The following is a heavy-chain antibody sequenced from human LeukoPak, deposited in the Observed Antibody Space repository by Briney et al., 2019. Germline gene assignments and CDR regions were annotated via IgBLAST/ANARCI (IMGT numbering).Heavy chain of an antibody. CDR2: IYYSGST. CDR1: GGSISGSSYY. D-gene: IGHD3-10*01. Sequence: PSETLSLTCTVSGGSISGSSYYWGWIRQPPGKGLEWIGYIYYSGSTYYNPSLKSRVTISVDTSKNQFSLKLSSVTAADTAVYYCARAPLWFGELPTFDYWGQGTLVTVSS. J-gene: IGHJ4*02. V-gene: IGHV4-30-4*08. CDR3: ARAPLWFGELPTFDY.